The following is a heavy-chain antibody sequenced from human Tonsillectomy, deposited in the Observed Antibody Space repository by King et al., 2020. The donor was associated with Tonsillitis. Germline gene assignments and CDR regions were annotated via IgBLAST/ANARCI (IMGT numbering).Heavy chain of an antibody. D-gene: IGHD3-16*02. CDR1: GLTLRNYG. J-gene: IGHJ4*02. CDR3: AKEEEADDTGGNYRPPFDY. Sequence: QLVQSGGGVVQPGRSLRLSCAASGLTLRNYGIHWVRQAPGKGLEWVAVISYDGGNRYYADSVKGRFTISRDDSKNTLYLQMNSLRAEDTAVYYCAKEEEADDTGGNYRPPFDYWGQGTLVTVSS. V-gene: IGHV3-30*18. CDR2: ISYDGGNR.